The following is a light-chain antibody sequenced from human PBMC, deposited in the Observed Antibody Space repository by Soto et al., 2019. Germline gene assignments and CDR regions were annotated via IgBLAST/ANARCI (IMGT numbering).Light chain of an antibody. CDR1: QDISDY. CDR3: QPLSSYPRT. V-gene: IGKV1-9*01. Sequence: YLKQCPAFLWACVGVRVAITCRASQDISDYLAWYQQRPGKAPKLLIYAASTLQSGVPSRFSGSGSGTEFNLTLRTLQSEESAPHSCQPLSSYPRTFAGGTKVDIK. J-gene: IGKJ4*01. CDR2: AAS.